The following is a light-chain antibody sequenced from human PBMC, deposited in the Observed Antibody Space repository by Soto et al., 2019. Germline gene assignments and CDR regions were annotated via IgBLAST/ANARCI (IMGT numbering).Light chain of an antibody. Sequence: QSALAQPASVSGSPGQSITISCTGTSSDVGGYNYVSWYQQHPGKAPKLMIYDVSNRPSGVSNRFSGSKPGNTASLTISGLQAEDEADYYCSSYTSSSTLLYVFGTGTKVTVL. CDR3: SSYTSSSTLLYV. V-gene: IGLV2-14*01. CDR2: DVS. CDR1: SSDVGGYNY. J-gene: IGLJ1*01.